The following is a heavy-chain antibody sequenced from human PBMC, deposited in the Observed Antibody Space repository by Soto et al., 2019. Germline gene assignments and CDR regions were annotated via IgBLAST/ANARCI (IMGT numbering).Heavy chain of an antibody. D-gene: IGHD3-10*01. CDR3: ARDRRQLWFGELHGMDV. CDR2: IKQDRSEK. V-gene: IGHV3-7*01. CDR1: GFTFSSYW. Sequence: GGSLRLSCAASGFTFSSYWMSWVRQAPGKGLEWVANIKQDRSEKYYVDSVKGRFTISRDNAKNSLYLQMNSLRAEDTAVYYCARDRRQLWFGELHGMDVWGQGTTVTV. J-gene: IGHJ6*02.